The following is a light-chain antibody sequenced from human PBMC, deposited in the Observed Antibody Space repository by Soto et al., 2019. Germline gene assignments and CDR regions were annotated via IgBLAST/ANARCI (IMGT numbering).Light chain of an antibody. V-gene: IGLV8-61*01. CDR2: STN. CDR1: SGSVSTSYY. Sequence: QAVVTQEPSFSVSPGRTVTLTCGLSSGSVSTSYYPSWYQQTPGQAPRTLIYSTNTRSSGVPDRFSGSILGNKAALTITGAQADDESDYYWVLYMGSGTYVVFGGGTKLTVL. J-gene: IGLJ2*01. CDR3: VLYMGSGTYVV.